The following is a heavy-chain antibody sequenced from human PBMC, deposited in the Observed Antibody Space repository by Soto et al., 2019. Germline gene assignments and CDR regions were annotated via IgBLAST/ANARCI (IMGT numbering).Heavy chain of an antibody. D-gene: IGHD6-19*01. V-gene: IGHV6-1*01. Sequence: QTLSLTCAISGDSVSSNSAAWNWIRQSPSRGLEWLGRTYYRSKWYNDYAVSVKSRITINPDTSKNQFSLQLNSVTPEDTAVDYCARAGIAVAGPYNWFDPWGQGTLVTVSS. CDR3: ARAGIAVAGPYNWFDP. J-gene: IGHJ5*02. CDR1: GDSVSSNSAA. CDR2: TYYRSKWYN.